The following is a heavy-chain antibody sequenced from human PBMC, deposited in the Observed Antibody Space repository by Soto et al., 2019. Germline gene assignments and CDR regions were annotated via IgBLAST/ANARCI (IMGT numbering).Heavy chain of an antibody. J-gene: IGHJ6*02. V-gene: IGHV3-30-3*01. D-gene: IGHD6-6*01. CDR3: ARVFSSGIAARRPSDGYGMDV. Sequence: GGSLRLSCAASGFTFSSYAMHWVRQAPGKGLEWVAVISYDGSNKYYADSVKGRFTISRDNSKNTLYLQMNSLRAEDTAVYYCARVFSSGIAARRPSDGYGMDVWGQGTTVTVSS. CDR2: ISYDGSNK. CDR1: GFTFSSYA.